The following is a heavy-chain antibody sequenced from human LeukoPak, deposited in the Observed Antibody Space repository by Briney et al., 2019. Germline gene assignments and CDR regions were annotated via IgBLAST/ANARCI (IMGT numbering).Heavy chain of an antibody. CDR2: MNPNSGNT. Sequence: EASVKVSCKASGYTFTSYGINWVRQATGQGLEWMGWMNPNSGNTGYAQKFQGRVTMTRNTSISTAYMELSSLRSEDTAVYYCATVGIQLWSGKGGYFDYWGQGTLVTVSS. J-gene: IGHJ4*02. D-gene: IGHD5-18*01. CDR1: GYTFTSYG. V-gene: IGHV1-8*01. CDR3: ATVGIQLWSGKGGYFDY.